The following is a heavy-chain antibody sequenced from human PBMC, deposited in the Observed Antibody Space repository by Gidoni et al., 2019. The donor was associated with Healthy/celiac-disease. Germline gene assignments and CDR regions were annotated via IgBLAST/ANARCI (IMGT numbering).Heavy chain of an antibody. CDR1: GFTLSICG. J-gene: IGHJ6*02. D-gene: IGHD6-19*01. V-gene: IGHV3-30*18. CDR2: ISYDGSNK. Sequence: QVQLVESGGGVVQPGRALRLSCAASGFTLSICGMHWVRQAPGKGLEWVAVISYDGSNKYYADSVKGRFTISRDNSKNMLYLQMNSLRAEDTAVYYCAKERRYSSGWNTYYYYGMDVWGQGTTVTVSS. CDR3: AKERRYSSGWNTYYYYGMDV.